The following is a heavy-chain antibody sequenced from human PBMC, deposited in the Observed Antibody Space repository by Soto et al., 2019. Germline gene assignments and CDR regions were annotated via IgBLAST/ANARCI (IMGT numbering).Heavy chain of an antibody. D-gene: IGHD3-9*01. Sequence: TSETLSLTCTVSGGSISSYYWSWIRQPPGKGLEWIGYIYYSGSTNYNPSLKSRVTISVDTSKNQFSLKLSSVTAADTAVYYCARLGTELRYFDWLPYFDYWGQGILVTVSS. CDR3: ARLGTELRYFDWLPYFDY. J-gene: IGHJ4*02. V-gene: IGHV4-59*08. CDR2: IYYSGST. CDR1: GGSISSYY.